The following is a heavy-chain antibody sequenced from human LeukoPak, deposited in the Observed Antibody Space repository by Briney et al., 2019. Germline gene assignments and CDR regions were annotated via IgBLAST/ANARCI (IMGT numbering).Heavy chain of an antibody. D-gene: IGHD2-8*01. J-gene: IGHJ5*02. Sequence: ASVKVSCKASGYTFTSYYIHWVRQAPGQGLEWMGVINPSGGGTSYAQMFQGRVTMTRDTSTSTVYMDLRSLRSEDTAVYFCARDMLAVPSNWFDPWGQGTLVTVSS. V-gene: IGHV1-46*01. CDR1: GYTFTSYY. CDR3: ARDMLAVPSNWFDP. CDR2: INPSGGGT.